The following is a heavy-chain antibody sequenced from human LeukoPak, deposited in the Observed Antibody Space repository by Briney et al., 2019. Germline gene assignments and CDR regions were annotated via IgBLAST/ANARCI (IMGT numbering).Heavy chain of an antibody. D-gene: IGHD3-10*01. CDR3: ARDPLLLWFGEFDY. Sequence: GGSLRLSCAASGFTFSSYSMNWVRQAPGKGLEWVSSISSSSSYIYYADSVKGRFTISRDNAKNSLYLQMNSLRAEDTAVYYCARDPLLLWFGEFDYWGQGTLVTVSS. CDR1: GFTFSSYS. V-gene: IGHV3-21*01. J-gene: IGHJ4*02. CDR2: ISSSSSYI.